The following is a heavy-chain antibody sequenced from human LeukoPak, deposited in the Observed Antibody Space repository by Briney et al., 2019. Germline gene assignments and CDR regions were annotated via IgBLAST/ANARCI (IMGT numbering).Heavy chain of an antibody. CDR1: GYSFTSYW. Sequence: GESLKISCKGSGYSFTSYWIGWVLQMPGKGLEWMGIIYPGDSDTRYSPSFQGQVTISADKSISTAYLQWSSLKASDTAMYYCARSLAYCGGDCYFNWFDPWGQGTLVTVSS. CDR3: ARSLAYCGGDCYFNWFDP. D-gene: IGHD2-21*02. J-gene: IGHJ5*02. CDR2: IYPGDSDT. V-gene: IGHV5-51*01.